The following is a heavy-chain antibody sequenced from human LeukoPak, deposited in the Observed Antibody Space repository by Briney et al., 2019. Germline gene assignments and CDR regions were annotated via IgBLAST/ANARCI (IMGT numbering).Heavy chain of an antibody. Sequence: GGSLRLSCAASGFTFSSYSMNWVRQAPGKGLEWVSSISSSSSYIYYADSVKGRFTISRDNAKNSLYLQMNSLRAEDTAVYYCARDTITMVRGVTIDAFDIWGQGTMVTVSS. CDR2: ISSSSSYI. D-gene: IGHD3-10*01. J-gene: IGHJ3*02. CDR3: ARDTITMVRGVTIDAFDI. CDR1: GFTFSSYS. V-gene: IGHV3-21*01.